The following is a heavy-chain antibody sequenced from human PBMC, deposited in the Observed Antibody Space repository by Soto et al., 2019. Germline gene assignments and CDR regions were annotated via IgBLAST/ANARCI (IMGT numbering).Heavy chain of an antibody. D-gene: IGHD3-10*01. Sequence: ASVKVSCKASGYTFTGYYMHWVRQAPGQGLEWMGWINPNSGGTNYAQKFQGWVTMTRDTSISTAYMELSRLRSDDTAVYYCARVKPRYYYGSGSYYRNYCYGMDVWGQGTTVTVSS. CDR1: GYTFTGYY. CDR2: INPNSGGT. J-gene: IGHJ6*02. V-gene: IGHV1-2*04. CDR3: ARVKPRYYYGSGSYYRNYCYGMDV.